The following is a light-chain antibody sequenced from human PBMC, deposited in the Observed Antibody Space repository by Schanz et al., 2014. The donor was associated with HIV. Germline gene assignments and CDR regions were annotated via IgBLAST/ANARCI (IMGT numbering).Light chain of an antibody. J-gene: IGLJ3*02. CDR1: SSNIGNNP. Sequence: QSVLTQPPSVSAAPGQKVTISCSGSSSNIGNNPVSWYQQLPGTAPKLLVYDNDKRPSGIPDRFSGSKSGASATLAITGLQTGDEAHYYCAVWDNALSSVMFGGGTKLTVL. CDR2: DND. CDR3: AVWDNALSSVM. V-gene: IGLV1-51*01.